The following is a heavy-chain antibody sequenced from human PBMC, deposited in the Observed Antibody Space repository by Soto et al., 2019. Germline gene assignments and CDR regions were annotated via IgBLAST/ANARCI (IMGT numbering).Heavy chain of an antibody. D-gene: IGHD4-17*01. CDR2: IYYSGST. Sequence: SETLSLTCTVSGGSISSGGYYWSWIRQHPGKGLEWIGYIYYSGSTYYNPSLKSRVTISVDTSKNQFSLKLSSVTAADTAVYYCARVNTVTTFFDYWGQGTLVTVSS. V-gene: IGHV4-31*03. CDR1: GGSISSGGYY. CDR3: ARVNTVTTFFDY. J-gene: IGHJ4*02.